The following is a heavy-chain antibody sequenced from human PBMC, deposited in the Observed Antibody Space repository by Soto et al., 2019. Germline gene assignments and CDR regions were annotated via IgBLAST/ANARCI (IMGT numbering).Heavy chain of an antibody. J-gene: IGHJ6*02. D-gene: IGHD3-16*02. CDR1: GGTFSSSG. CDR2: IVPSLDTP. CDR3: ARWPQPRYTADPYAVDV. V-gene: IGHV1-69*11. Sequence: QVHRVQSGTEVKKPGSSVKVSCKSSGGTFSSSGFSWVRQAPGQGLEWMGMIVPSLDTPNYAQKFQARVTMSADEVTSTAYMELRSLRSEDTAVYYCARWPQPRYTADPYAVDVWGQGTRVIVSS.